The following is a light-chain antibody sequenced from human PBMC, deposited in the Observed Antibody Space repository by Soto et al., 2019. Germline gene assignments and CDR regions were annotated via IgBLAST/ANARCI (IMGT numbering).Light chain of an antibody. CDR1: QSVSSN. CDR3: HQYNNWPT. J-gene: IGKJ1*01. Sequence: EIVMTQSPATLSVSPGERATLSCRASQSVSSNLAWYQQKPGQAPRFLIYGASTRATGIPARFSGSGSGTEFTLTIRGPQSEYFAVYYCHQYNNWPTFGQGTKVEIK. V-gene: IGKV3-15*01. CDR2: GAS.